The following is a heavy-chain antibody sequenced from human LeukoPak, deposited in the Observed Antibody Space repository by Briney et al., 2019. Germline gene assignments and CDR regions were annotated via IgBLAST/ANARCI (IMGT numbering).Heavy chain of an antibody. Sequence: PGGSLRLSCAASGFTFSSYWMHWVCQAPGKGPVWVSRVDVHGQGTAYADSVKGRFTISRDNAKNTLSLQMNSLSAEDTAVYYCARSNYDSTTFYYHLDLWGQGTLVTVSS. CDR1: GFTFSSYW. CDR2: VDVHGQGT. CDR3: ARSNYDSTTFYYHLDL. V-gene: IGHV3-74*01. D-gene: IGHD2/OR15-2a*01. J-gene: IGHJ5*02.